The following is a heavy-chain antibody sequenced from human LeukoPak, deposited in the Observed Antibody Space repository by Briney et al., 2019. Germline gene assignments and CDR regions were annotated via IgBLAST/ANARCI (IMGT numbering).Heavy chain of an antibody. J-gene: IGHJ4*02. CDR2: ISPDGGST. V-gene: IGHV3-64D*06. CDR1: GFTFSSCA. CDR3: VRDGGFDY. Sequence: GGSLRLSCSASGFTFSSCAMHWVRQAPGKGLQYVSSISPDGGSTYYADSVKGRFTISRDNAKNTLFLQVTSLSTEDTAVYYCVRDGGFDYWGQGILVTVSS.